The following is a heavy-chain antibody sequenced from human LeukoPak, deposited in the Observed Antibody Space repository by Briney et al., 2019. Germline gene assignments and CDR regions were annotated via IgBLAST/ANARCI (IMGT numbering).Heavy chain of an antibody. CDR3: ARVWAWGSGNYFDN. V-gene: IGHV3-20*04. CDR2: IRGDAGST. Sequence: GGSLRLSCAASGFTFDAFGMTWVRQAPGKGLEWVSAIRGDAGSTGYADSVKGRFTISRDHAKNSLYLQMNSLRVEDTALYYCARVWAWGSGNYFDNWGQGTLVTVSS. D-gene: IGHD7-27*01. J-gene: IGHJ4*02. CDR1: GFTFDAFG.